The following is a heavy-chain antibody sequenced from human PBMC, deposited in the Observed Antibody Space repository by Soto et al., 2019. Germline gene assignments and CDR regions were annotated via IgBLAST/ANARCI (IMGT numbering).Heavy chain of an antibody. CDR1: GGTFSSYA. CDR3: ARVGYSGYDYWDYYGMDV. J-gene: IGHJ6*02. V-gene: IGHV1-69*12. CDR2: IIPIFGTA. D-gene: IGHD5-12*01. Sequence: QVQLVQSGAEVKKPGSSVKVSCKASGGTFSSYAISWVRQAPGQGLEWMGGIIPIFGTANYAQKFQGRVTITADESTSTAYMELSSLRSEDTAVYYCARVGYSGYDYWDYYGMDVWGQGTTVTVSS.